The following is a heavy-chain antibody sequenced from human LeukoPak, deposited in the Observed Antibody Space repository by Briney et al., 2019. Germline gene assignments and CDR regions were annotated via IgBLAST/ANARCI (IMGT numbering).Heavy chain of an antibody. J-gene: IGHJ4*02. Sequence: ASVKVSCKASGYTFTGYYMHWVRQAPGQGLEWMGRINPNSGGTNYAQKFQGRVTMTRGTSISTAYMELSRLTSDDTAVHYCARDRGIAEAGTCFTFDYWGQGTLVTVSS. CDR2: INPNSGGT. CDR1: GYTFTGYY. D-gene: IGHD6-13*01. CDR3: ARDRGIAEAGTCFTFDY. V-gene: IGHV1-2*06.